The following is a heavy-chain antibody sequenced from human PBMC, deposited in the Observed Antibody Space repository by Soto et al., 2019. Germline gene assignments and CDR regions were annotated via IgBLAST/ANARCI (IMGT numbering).Heavy chain of an antibody. D-gene: IGHD2-2*01. J-gene: IGHJ4*02. CDR2: ISDSGST. CDR3: AKDVGGHYCTPTSCLYFFHS. CDR1: GFSFNNYA. Sequence: EVQLLEYGGGLVQPGGSLRLSCAASGFSFNNYAMNWVRKDPGQGLEWVSTISDSGSTYYADSVKGRFTISRDNSKTTLDLQMKSLRAEDTAVYFCAKDVGGHYCTPTSCLYFFHSWGRGTLVTVSS. V-gene: IGHV3-23*01.